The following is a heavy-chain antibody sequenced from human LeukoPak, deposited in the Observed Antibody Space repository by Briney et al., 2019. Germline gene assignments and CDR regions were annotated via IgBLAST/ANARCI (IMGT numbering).Heavy chain of an antibody. Sequence: GGSLRLSRAASGFTFSSYAVSWVRQAPGKGLEWVSAISGSGGSTYYADSVKGRFTISRDNSKNTLYLQMNSLRAEDTAVYYCANALTYYYDSSGYWGQGTLVTVSS. V-gene: IGHV3-23*01. CDR1: GFTFSSYA. J-gene: IGHJ4*02. CDR2: ISGSGGST. CDR3: ANALTYYYDSSGY. D-gene: IGHD3-22*01.